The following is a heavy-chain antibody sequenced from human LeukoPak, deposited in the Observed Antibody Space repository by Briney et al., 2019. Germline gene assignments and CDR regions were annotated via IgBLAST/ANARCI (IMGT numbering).Heavy chain of an antibody. Sequence: PGGSLRLSCAASGFTFSDYYMSWIRQASGKGLEWLSYMGSSDSTRYYADSVKGRFTISRDNAENSLYLQINSLRAEDTAVYYCARDGYCSGVRCHNDYYYGVDVWGQGTTVTVSS. V-gene: IGHV3-11*01. CDR2: MGSSDSTR. J-gene: IGHJ6*02. D-gene: IGHD2-15*01. CDR3: ARDGYCSGVRCHNDYYYGVDV. CDR1: GFTFSDYY.